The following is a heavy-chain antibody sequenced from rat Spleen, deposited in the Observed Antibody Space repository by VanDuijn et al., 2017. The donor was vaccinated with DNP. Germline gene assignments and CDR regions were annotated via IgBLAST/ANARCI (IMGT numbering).Heavy chain of an antibody. D-gene: IGHD1-11*01. J-gene: IGHJ2*01. CDR2: ISNGGDNT. Sequence: EVQLVESGGDLVQPGRSMKLSCVASGFTFSYYYMAWVRQAPTGGLEWVASISNGGDNTSYRDSVKGRFTIARDNAKSTLYLQMDSLRSEETATYYCARHYGFNYFDSWGQGVMVAVSS. CDR1: GFTFSYYY. V-gene: IGHV5S11*01. CDR3: ARHYGFNYFDS.